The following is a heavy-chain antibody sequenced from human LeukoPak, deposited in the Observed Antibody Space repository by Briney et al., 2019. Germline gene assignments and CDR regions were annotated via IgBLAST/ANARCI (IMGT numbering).Heavy chain of an antibody. Sequence: GASVKVSCKASGYTFTNYAIIWVRQAPGQGLEWMAYISAYNGKTEYAQKIQGRVTLTTDTSTNTAYVELSSLRSDDTAVYYCAREFWCNDNNCYLSSFDIWGQGTVVTVSS. CDR3: AREFWCNDNNCYLSSFDI. CDR1: GYTFTNYA. J-gene: IGHJ3*02. CDR2: ISAYNGKT. V-gene: IGHV1-18*01. D-gene: IGHD1-20*01.